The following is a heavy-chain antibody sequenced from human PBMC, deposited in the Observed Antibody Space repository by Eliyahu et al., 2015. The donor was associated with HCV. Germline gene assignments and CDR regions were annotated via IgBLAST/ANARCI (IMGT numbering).Heavy chain of an antibody. D-gene: IGHD3-22*01. Sequence: QVQLQQWGAGLLKPSETLSLTCAVYGGSFSGYYWSWIRQPPGKGLEWIGEINHSGSTNYNPSLKSRVTISVDTSKNQFSLKLSSVTAADTAVYYCARDDVTMIRDVWGQGTTVTVSS. CDR3: ARDDVTMIRDV. V-gene: IGHV4-34*01. J-gene: IGHJ6*02. CDR2: INHSGST. CDR1: GGSFSGYY.